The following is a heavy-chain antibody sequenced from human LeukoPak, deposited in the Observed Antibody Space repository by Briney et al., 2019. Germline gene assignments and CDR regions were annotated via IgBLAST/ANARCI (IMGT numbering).Heavy chain of an antibody. D-gene: IGHD2-15*01. CDR3: SRGELLLSNYYYYYMDV. V-gene: IGHV4-38-2*01. CDR2: IYHSGST. J-gene: IGHJ6*03. Sequence: SETLSLTCAVSGYSISSGYYWGWIRQPPGKGLEWIGSIYHSGSTYNNPSLKSRVTISVDTSKNQFSLKVSSVTAADTAVYYCSRGELLLSNYYYYYMDVWGKGTTVTVSS. CDR1: GYSISSGYY.